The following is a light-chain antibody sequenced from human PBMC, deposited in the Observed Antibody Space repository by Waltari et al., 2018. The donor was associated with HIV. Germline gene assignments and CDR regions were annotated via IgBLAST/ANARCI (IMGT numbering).Light chain of an antibody. Sequence: SSELTQDPAVSVALGQTVRITCQGASLRSYYASWYQQKLGQAPVLVIYGKNNRPSGIPDRFSGSSSGNTASLTITGAQAEDEADYYCNSRDSSGNHVVFGGGTKLTVL. V-gene: IGLV3-19*01. CDR2: GKN. CDR1: SLRSYY. CDR3: NSRDSSGNHVV. J-gene: IGLJ2*01.